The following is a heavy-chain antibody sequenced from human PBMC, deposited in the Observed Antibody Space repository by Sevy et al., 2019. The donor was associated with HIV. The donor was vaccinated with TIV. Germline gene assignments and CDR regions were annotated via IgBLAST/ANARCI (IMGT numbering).Heavy chain of an antibody. J-gene: IGHJ4*02. CDR3: ARDSLYSTNWAFDY. CDR2: IIPMFGAP. Sequence: ASVKVSCKASGHTFSNYAISWVRQAPGQGLEWMGGIIPMFGAPNYAQKFQGRVTITADESTSTAYMQLSSLRSEDMAVYYCARDSLYSTNWAFDYWGQGTLVTVSS. D-gene: IGHD6-13*01. CDR1: GHTFSNYA. V-gene: IGHV1-69*13.